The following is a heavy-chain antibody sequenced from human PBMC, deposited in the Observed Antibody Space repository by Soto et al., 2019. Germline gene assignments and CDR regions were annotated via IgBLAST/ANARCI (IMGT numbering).Heavy chain of an antibody. CDR2: IYYSGST. V-gene: IGHV4-31*03. CDR3: ARASPYYDSSGYYREPNWFDP. Sequence: QVQLQESGPGLVKPSQTLSLTCTVSGGSISSGGYYWSWIRQHPGKGLEWIGYIYYSGSTYYNPSLKSRVTISVDTSKNQFSLKLSSVTAADTAMYYCARASPYYDSSGYYREPNWFDPWGQGTLVTVSS. CDR1: GGSISSGGYY. J-gene: IGHJ5*02. D-gene: IGHD3-22*01.